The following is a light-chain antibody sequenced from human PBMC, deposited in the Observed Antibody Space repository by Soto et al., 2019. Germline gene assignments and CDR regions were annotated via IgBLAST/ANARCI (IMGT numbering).Light chain of an antibody. V-gene: IGKV1-12*01. CDR1: QGISSW. CDR3: QQAYNFPWT. Sequence: DTQMTQSPSSVSASVGDRVTIICRASQGISSWLAWFQQKPGKAPQLLIYAASSLQRGVPSRFSGSGSGTEFTLTISSLQSEGVATYYCQQAYNFPWTFGQGTKVDIK. J-gene: IGKJ1*01. CDR2: AAS.